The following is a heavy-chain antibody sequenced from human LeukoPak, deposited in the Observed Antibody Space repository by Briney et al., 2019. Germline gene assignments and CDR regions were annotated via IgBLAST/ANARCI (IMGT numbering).Heavy chain of an antibody. Sequence: ASVKVSCKASAYAFSSYAMNWVRQAPGQGPEWMGWINTNTGHPTYAQGFTGRFVFSLDTSVSTAYLQISSLKAEDTAVYYCARGPQEAVALDFDYWGQGTLVTVSS. CDR1: AYAFSSYA. D-gene: IGHD6-13*01. J-gene: IGHJ4*02. CDR2: INTNTGHP. CDR3: ARGPQEAVALDFDY. V-gene: IGHV7-4-1*02.